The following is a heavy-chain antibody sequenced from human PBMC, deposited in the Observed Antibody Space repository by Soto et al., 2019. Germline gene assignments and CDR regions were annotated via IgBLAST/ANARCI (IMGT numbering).Heavy chain of an antibody. CDR1: GFTVSSNY. CDR2: IYSGGST. D-gene: IGHD3-10*01. Sequence: GESLKISCAASGFTVSSNYMSWVRQAPGKGLEWVSVIYSGGSTYYADSVKGRFTISRDNSKNTLYLQMNSLRAEDTAVYYCARVLSYLADYWGQGTLVTVSS. J-gene: IGHJ4*02. V-gene: IGHV3-53*01. CDR3: ARVLSYLADY.